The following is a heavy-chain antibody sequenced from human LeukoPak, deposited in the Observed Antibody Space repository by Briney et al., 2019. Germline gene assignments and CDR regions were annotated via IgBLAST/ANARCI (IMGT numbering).Heavy chain of an antibody. D-gene: IGHD2/OR15-2a*01. V-gene: IGHV3-74*01. CDR1: GFTFTSYW. CDR3: VSFYETY. Sequence: GGSLRLSCTASGFTFTSYWMHWVRQAPGKGLVWVSRINDDGTSTIYADSVKGRFTVSRDNAKNTVYLQMNSLRAEDTAVYYCVSFYETYWGRGTLVTVSS. CDR2: INDDGTST. J-gene: IGHJ4*02.